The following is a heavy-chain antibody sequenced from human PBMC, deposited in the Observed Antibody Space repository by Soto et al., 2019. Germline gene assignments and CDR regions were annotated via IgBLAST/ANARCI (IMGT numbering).Heavy chain of an antibody. CDR1: GGTFSSYA. CDR2: IIPIFGTA. Sequence: QVQLVQSGAEVKKPGSSVKVSCKASGGTFSSYAISWVRQAPGQGLEWMGGIIPIFGTANYAQKFQGRVTITADESTSTAYMELSSLRSEDTAVYYCARDQDSGNVIKLLYYYGMDVWGQGTTVTVSS. CDR3: ARDQDSGNVIKLLYYYGMDV. V-gene: IGHV1-69*12. J-gene: IGHJ6*02. D-gene: IGHD5-12*01.